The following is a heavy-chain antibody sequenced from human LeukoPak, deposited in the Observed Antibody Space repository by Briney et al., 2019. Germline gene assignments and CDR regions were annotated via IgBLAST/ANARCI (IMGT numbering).Heavy chain of an antibody. V-gene: IGHV5-51*01. D-gene: IGHD2-8*01. CDR2: IYPDDSDT. CDR1: GHTFTNSW. Sequence: GESLKISCEASGHTFTNSWIAWVRQKPGKGPEWMGLIYPDDSDTRYNPSFQSQVIISADKSISTAYLQWSSLKASDTAMYYCARSAGHCSDGLCYAYHWFDLWGQGTLVTVSS. CDR3: ARSAGHCSDGLCYAYHWFDL. J-gene: IGHJ5*02.